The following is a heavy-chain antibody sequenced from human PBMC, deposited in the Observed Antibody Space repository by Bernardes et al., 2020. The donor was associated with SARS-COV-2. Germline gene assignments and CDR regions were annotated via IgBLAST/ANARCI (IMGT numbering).Heavy chain of an antibody. CDR3: VKGDYEDGHYYFGMDV. CDR1: RFTFSNYW. J-gene: IGHJ6*02. CDR2: IKQDGSEK. D-gene: IGHD4-17*01. V-gene: IGHV3-7*01. Sequence: GGSLRLSCAASRFTFSNYWMSWVRQVPGKGLEWVANIKQDGSEKYYVDSVKGRFTISRDNAKNSLYLQMNNLRAEDTAVYYCVKGDYEDGHYYFGMDVWGQGTTVTVSS.